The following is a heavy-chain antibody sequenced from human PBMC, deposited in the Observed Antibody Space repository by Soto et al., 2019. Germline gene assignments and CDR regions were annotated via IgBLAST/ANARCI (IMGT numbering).Heavy chain of an antibody. CDR1: GGTVASSHW. D-gene: IGHD1-1*01. CDR2: VYHTGDT. J-gene: IGHJ5*02. Sequence: SETLSLTCGVSGGTVASSHWWSWVRQSPGGGLEWIGNVYHTGDTNLNPSLQSRVTISVDKSNNQFSLRLNSLTAADTAVYFCAREIVTAGGNDYFDPWGPGTLVTVSS. V-gene: IGHV4-4*02. CDR3: AREIVTAGGNDYFDP.